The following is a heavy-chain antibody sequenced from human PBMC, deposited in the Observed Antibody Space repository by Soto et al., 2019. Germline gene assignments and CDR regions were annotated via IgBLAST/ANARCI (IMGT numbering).Heavy chain of an antibody. D-gene: IGHD6-13*01. CDR1: GFTFSSYG. CDR3: ARDEFIGRSSADY. CDR2: IWYDGSNK. J-gene: IGHJ4*02. V-gene: IGHV3-33*01. Sequence: QVQLVESGGGVVQPGRSLRLSCAASGFTFSSYGMHWVRQAPGKGLEWVAVIWYDGSNKYYADSVKGRFTISRDNSKNTLYLQMNSLRAEDTAVYYCARDEFIGRSSADYWGQGTLVTVSS.